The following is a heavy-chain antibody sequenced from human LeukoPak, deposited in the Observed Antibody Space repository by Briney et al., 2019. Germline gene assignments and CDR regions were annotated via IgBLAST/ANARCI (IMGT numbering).Heavy chain of an antibody. CDR2: ISSSSSYI. CDR1: GFTFSSYS. D-gene: IGHD3-3*01. CDR3: ARVVKYYDFWSGYEPLFDY. J-gene: IGHJ4*02. V-gene: IGHV3-21*01. Sequence: PGGSLRLSCAASGFTFSSYSMNWVRQAPGKGLEWVSSISSSSSYIYYADSVKGRFTISRDNAKNSLYLQMNSLRAEDTAVYYCARVVKYYDFWSGYEPLFDYWGQGTLVTVSS.